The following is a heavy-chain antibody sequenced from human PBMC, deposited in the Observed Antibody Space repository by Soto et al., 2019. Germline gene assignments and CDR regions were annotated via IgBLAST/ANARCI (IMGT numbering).Heavy chain of an antibody. CDR1: GGSISSGGYY. CDR2: IYYSGST. CDR3: AGWVDFWSGYYPEIYYYYGMDV. Sequence: SETLSLTCTVSGGSISSGGYYWSWIRQHPGKGLEWIGYIYYSGSTYYNPSLKSRVTISVDTSKNQFSLKLSSVTAADTAVYYCAGWVDFWSGYYPEIYYYYGMDVWGQGTTVTV. D-gene: IGHD3-3*01. V-gene: IGHV4-31*03. J-gene: IGHJ6*02.